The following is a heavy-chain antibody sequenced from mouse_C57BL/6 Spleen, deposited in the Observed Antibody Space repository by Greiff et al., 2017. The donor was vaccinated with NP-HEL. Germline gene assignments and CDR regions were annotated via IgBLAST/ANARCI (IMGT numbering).Heavy chain of an antibody. D-gene: IGHD1-1*01. J-gene: IGHJ1*03. CDR1: GYAFSSSW. CDR2: IYPGDGDT. CDR3: ARSVYGSGYFDV. Sequence: VQLQQSGPELVKPGASVKISCKASGYAFSSSWMNWVKQRPGKGLEWIGRIYPGDGDTNYNGKFKGKATLTADKSSSTAYMQLSSLTSEDSAVYFCARSVYGSGYFDVWGTGTTVTVSS. V-gene: IGHV1-82*01.